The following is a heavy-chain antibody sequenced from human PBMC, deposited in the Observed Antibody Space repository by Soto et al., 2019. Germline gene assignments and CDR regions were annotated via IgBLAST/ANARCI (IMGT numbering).Heavy chain of an antibody. CDR3: ARGLAGGSYLDWFDP. CDR1: GGSMSSSNW. Sequence: SETLSLTCTVSGGSMSSSNWWNWVRQPPGKGLEWIGETHHSGRTNYNPSLKSRVTISVDKSKNHFSLKLSSVTAADTAVYYCARGLAGGSYLDWFDPWGQGTLVTVSS. J-gene: IGHJ5*02. D-gene: IGHD1-26*01. CDR2: THHSGRT. V-gene: IGHV4-4*02.